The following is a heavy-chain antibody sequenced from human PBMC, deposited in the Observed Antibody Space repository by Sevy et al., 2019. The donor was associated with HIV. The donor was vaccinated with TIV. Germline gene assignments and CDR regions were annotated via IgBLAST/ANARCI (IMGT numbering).Heavy chain of an antibody. V-gene: IGHV1-2*02. CDR3: AWGGDYYDSSGNGAFDI. CDR1: GYTFTGYY. D-gene: IGHD3-22*01. Sequence: ASVKVSCKASGYTFTGYYMHWVRQAPGQGLEWMGWINPNSGGTNYAQKFQGRVTMTRDTSISTAYMELSRLRSDDTAVYYCAWGGDYYDSSGNGAFDIWGQGTMVTVSS. J-gene: IGHJ3*02. CDR2: INPNSGGT.